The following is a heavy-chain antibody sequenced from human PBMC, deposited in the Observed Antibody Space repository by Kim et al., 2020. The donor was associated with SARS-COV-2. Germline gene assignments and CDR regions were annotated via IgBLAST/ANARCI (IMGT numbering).Heavy chain of an antibody. Sequence: AQKFQCRVTMTRDTSTSTVYMELSILRSEDTAVYYCARDLFYGSYGMDVWGQGTTVTVSS. V-gene: IGHV1-46*01. J-gene: IGHJ6*02. CDR3: ARDLFYGSYGMDV. D-gene: IGHD3-16*01.